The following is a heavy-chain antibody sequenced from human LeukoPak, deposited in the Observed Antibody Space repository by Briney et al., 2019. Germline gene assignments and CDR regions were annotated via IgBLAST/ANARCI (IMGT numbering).Heavy chain of an antibody. CDR1: GYTFTDYF. V-gene: IGHV1-2*02. CDR3: ARDIVTERGYCSGGNCYFDY. D-gene: IGHD2-15*01. Sequence: ASVKVSCKASGYTFTDYFVHWVRQAPGQGLEWMGWINPNSGGTNYAQKFQGRVTMTRDTSISTAFMELSRLRSDDTAVYYCARDIVTERGYCSGGNCYFDYWGQGTLVTVSS. J-gene: IGHJ4*02. CDR2: INPNSGGT.